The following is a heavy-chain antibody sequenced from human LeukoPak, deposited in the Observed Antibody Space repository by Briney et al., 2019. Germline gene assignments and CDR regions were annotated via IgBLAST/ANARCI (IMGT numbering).Heavy chain of an antibody. D-gene: IGHD3-22*01. CDR1: GFTFSSSA. CDR2: ISGSGDRT. CDR3: AKDKGYYYDSSGHIDY. V-gene: IGHV3-23*01. J-gene: IGHJ4*02. Sequence: GGSLRLSCAASGFTFSSSAMSWVRQAPGKGLEWVSTISGSGDRTYYADSVKGRFTISRDNSKNTLFLHMNSLRAEDTALYYCAKDKGYYYDSSGHIDYWGQGTLVTVSS.